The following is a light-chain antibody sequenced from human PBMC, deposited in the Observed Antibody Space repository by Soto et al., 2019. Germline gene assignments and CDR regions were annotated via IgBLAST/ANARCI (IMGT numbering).Light chain of an antibody. CDR3: QQSYSTPQIT. CDR2: GAS. CDR1: QSISHY. Sequence: DIQMTQSPSSLSASVGDRVTITCRASQSISHYLNWYQQKPGKAPKVLIYGASTLQSGVPSRFSGSGSGTDFTLTISSLQPEDFATYYCQQSYSTPQITFGQGTRLEIK. J-gene: IGKJ5*01. V-gene: IGKV1-39*01.